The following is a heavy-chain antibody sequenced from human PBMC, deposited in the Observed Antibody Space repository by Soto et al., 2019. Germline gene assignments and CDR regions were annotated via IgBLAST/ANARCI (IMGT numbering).Heavy chain of an antibody. J-gene: IGHJ4*02. D-gene: IGHD2-15*01. V-gene: IGHV1-69*01. Sequence: QVQLVQSGAEVKKPGSSVKVSCKASGGTFSSYAISWVRQAPGQGLEWMGGIIPIFGTANYAQKFQGRVTIPADESTSTAYMELSSLRSEDTAVYYCGRGGGAGIVVVGSFDYWGQGTLVTVSS. CDR1: GGTFSSYA. CDR3: GRGGGAGIVVVGSFDY. CDR2: IIPIFGTA.